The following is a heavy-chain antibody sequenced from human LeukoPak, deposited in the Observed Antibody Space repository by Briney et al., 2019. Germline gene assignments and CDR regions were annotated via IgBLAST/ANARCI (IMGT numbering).Heavy chain of an antibody. V-gene: IGHV3-30*03. CDR1: GFSFSTYA. J-gene: IGHJ3*02. Sequence: GGSLRLSCAASGFSFSTYAMSWVRQAPGKGLEWAAVISYDGSNKYYADSVKGRFTISRDNSKNTLYLQMNSLRAEDTAVYYCAFPMRYSSGWYGSPGAFDIWGQGTMVTVSS. CDR3: AFPMRYSSGWYGSPGAFDI. D-gene: IGHD6-19*01. CDR2: ISYDGSNK.